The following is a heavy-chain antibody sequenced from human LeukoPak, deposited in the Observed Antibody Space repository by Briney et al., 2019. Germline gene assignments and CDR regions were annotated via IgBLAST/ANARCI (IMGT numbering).Heavy chain of an antibody. CDR1: GYTFTGYY. CDR2: INPNSGGT. D-gene: IGHD6-6*01. Sequence: ASVKVSCKASGYTFTGYYMHWVRQAPGQGLEWVGRINPNSGGTNYAQKFQGRVTMTRDTSISTAYMELSRLRSDDTAVHYCARDLKEYSSSLGVDYWGQGTLVTVSS. V-gene: IGHV1-2*06. J-gene: IGHJ4*02. CDR3: ARDLKEYSSSLGVDY.